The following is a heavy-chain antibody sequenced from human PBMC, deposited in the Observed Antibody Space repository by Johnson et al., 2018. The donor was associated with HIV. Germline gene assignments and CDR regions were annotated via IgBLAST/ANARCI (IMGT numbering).Heavy chain of an antibody. J-gene: IGHJ3*02. CDR2: ISYDGSNK. V-gene: IGHV3-30*03. CDR3: ARGGVDYGGNLIGDAFDI. CDR1: GFTFSSYG. Sequence: QLVESGGGLVKPGGSLRLSCAASGFTFSSYGMHWVRQAPGKGLEWVAVISYDGSNKYYADSVKGRFTISRDNSKNTLYLQMNSLRAEDTAVYYCARGGVDYGGNLIGDAFDIWGQGTMVTVSS. D-gene: IGHD4-23*01.